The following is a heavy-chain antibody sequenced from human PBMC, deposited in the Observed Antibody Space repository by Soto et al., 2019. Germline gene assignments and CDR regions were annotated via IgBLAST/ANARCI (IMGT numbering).Heavy chain of an antibody. D-gene: IGHD3-10*01. CDR1: SGKSRNINW. CDR3: ARVNYYGSGSYYDYYYYYMDV. Sequence: AVASGKSRNINWCSRVSKKPGKGLEWIGEIYHSGSTNYNPSLKSRVTISVDKSKNPFSLKLSSVTAADTAVYYCARVNYYGSGSYYDYYYYYMDVWGKGTTVTVSS. V-gene: IGHV4-4*02. J-gene: IGHJ6*03. CDR2: IYHSGST.